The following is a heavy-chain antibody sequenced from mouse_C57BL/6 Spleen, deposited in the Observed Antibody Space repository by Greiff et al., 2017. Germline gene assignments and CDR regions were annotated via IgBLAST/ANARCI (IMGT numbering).Heavy chain of an antibody. V-gene: IGHV1-78*01. Sequence: VQLVESDAELVKPGASVKISCKVSGYTFTDHTIHWMKQRPEQGLEWIGYIYPRDGSTKYNEKFKGKATLTADKSSSTAYMQLNSLTSEDSAVYFCAKAPDGYYYAMDYWGQGTSVTVSS. CDR2: IYPRDGST. CDR3: AKAPDGYYYAMDY. D-gene: IGHD2-3*01. J-gene: IGHJ4*01. CDR1: GYTFTDHT.